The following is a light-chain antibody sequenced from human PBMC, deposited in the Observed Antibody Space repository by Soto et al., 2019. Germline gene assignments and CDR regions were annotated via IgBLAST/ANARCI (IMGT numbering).Light chain of an antibody. CDR1: SSNVGFNA. CDR2: GNS. V-gene: IGLV1-44*01. J-gene: IGLJ2*01. CDR3: TSFAGMNNFVV. Sequence: QSVLTQPPSASGAPGQRVTLSCIGGSSNVGFNAVNWYQQLPGAAPKLLIHGNSQRPSGVPDRFSGSKSGNTASLTVSGLQAEDEADYYCTSFAGMNNFVVFGGGTKLTVL.